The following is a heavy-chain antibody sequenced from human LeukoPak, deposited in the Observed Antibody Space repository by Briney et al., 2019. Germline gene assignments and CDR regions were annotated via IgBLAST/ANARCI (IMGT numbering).Heavy chain of an antibody. D-gene: IGHD3-3*01. V-gene: IGHV1-69*13. Sequence: ASVKVSCKASGGTFSSYAISWVRQAPGQGLEWMGGFIPIFGTANYAQKFQGRVTITADESTSTAYMELSSLRSEDTAVYYCARDRNPRTYYDFWSGYYTAFDYWGQGTLVTVSS. J-gene: IGHJ4*02. CDR2: FIPIFGTA. CDR1: GGTFSSYA. CDR3: ARDRNPRTYYDFWSGYYTAFDY.